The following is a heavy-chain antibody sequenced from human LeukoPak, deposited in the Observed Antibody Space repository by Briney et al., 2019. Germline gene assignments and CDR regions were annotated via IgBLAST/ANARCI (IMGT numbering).Heavy chain of an antibody. J-gene: IGHJ4*02. CDR1: GFTFSSYS. V-gene: IGHV3-9*01. D-gene: IGHD6-19*01. CDR3: AKDNIRIVVAGAIDN. Sequence: PGGSLRLSCAASGFTFSSYSMNWVRQAPGKGLEWVSGISWNSGSKGYAGSVKGRFTISRDNAKNSLYLQMNSLRSEDTAFYYCAKDNIRIVVAGAIDNWGQGTLVTVSS. CDR2: ISWNSGSK.